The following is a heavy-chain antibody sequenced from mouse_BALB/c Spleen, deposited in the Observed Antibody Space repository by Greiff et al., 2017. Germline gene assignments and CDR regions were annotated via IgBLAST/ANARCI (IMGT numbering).Heavy chain of an antibody. CDR1: GYAFSSYW. CDR3: ARSLRGAWFAY. J-gene: IGHJ3*01. CDR2: IYPGDGDT. Sequence: QVQLKQSGAELVRPGSSVKISCKASGYAFSSYWMNWVKQRPGQGLEWIGQIYPGDGDTNYNGKFKGKATLTADKSSSTDYMQLSSLTSEDSAVYFCARSLRGAWFAYWGQGTLVTVSA. D-gene: IGHD1-1*01. V-gene: IGHV1-80*01.